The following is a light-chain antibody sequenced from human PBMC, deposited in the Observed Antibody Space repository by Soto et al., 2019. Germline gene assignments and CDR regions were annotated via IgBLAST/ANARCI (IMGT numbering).Light chain of an antibody. Sequence: DVQMTQSPSSLPASVGDRVIITCKANQSIANFLNWFQHKPGEAPKLLISDASHLELGVPSRFSGSRSGTDFVLDISNLQSEDVATYFCQQYEDLPLTFGGGTKVDI. CDR1: QSIANF. CDR3: QQYEDLPLT. J-gene: IGKJ4*01. CDR2: DAS. V-gene: IGKV1-33*01.